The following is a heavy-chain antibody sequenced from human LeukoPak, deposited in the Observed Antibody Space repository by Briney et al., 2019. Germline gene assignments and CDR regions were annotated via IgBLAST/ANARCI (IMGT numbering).Heavy chain of an antibody. CDR2: IGTAGDP. CDR3: ARGIAAAGKDYYGMDV. J-gene: IGHJ6*02. CDR1: GFTFSSYD. D-gene: IGHD6-13*01. Sequence: GGSLRLSCAASGFTFSSYDVHWVRQATGKGLEWVSAIGTAGDPYYPGSVKGRFTISRENAKNSLYLQMNSLRAGDTAVYYCARGIAAAGKDYYGMDVWGQGTTVTVSS. V-gene: IGHV3-13*05.